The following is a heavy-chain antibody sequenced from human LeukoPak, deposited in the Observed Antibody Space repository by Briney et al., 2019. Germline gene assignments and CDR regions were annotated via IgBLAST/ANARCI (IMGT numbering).Heavy chain of an antibody. D-gene: IGHD3-22*01. J-gene: IGHJ5*02. Sequence: PSETLSLTCAVYGGSFSGYYWSWIRQPPGKGLEWLGYIYYSGSTNYNPSLKSRVTISVDTSKNQFSLKLSSVTAADTAVYYCASARFYYDSSGYYTNWFDPWGQGTLVTVSS. CDR3: ASARFYYDSSGYYTNWFDP. CDR1: GGSFSGYY. CDR2: IYYSGST. V-gene: IGHV4-59*01.